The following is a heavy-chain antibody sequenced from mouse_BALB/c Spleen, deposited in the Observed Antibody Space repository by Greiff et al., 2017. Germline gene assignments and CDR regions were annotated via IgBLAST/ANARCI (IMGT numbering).Heavy chain of an antibody. CDR3: TRLRYYGSAWFAY. D-gene: IGHD1-1*01. CDR1: GYTFTDYE. CDR2: IDPETGGT. V-gene: IGHV1-15*01. Sequence: QVQLQQSGAELVRPGDSVTLSCKASGYTFTDYEMHWVKQTPVHGLEWIGAIDPETGGTAYNQKFKGKATLTADKSSSTAYMELRSLTSEDSAVYYCTRLRYYGSAWFAYWGQGTLVTVSA. J-gene: IGHJ3*01.